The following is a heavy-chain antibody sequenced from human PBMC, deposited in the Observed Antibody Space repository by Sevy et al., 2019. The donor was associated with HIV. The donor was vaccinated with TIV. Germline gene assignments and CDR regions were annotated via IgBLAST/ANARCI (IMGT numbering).Heavy chain of an antibody. D-gene: IGHD3-10*01. V-gene: IGHV3-30*18. Sequence: GGSLRLSCVTSGFTLRTSAMHWVRQSPGKGLEWVAIISYDEAHKNYADSVRGRFSISKDNSKNTLYLQMSSLKTEDTAVYYCAKDYSAGITFVRGAYRARGDYFDYWGQGTQVTVSS. J-gene: IGHJ4*02. CDR2: ISYDEAHK. CDR1: GFTLRTSA. CDR3: AKDYSAGITFVRGAYRARGDYFDY.